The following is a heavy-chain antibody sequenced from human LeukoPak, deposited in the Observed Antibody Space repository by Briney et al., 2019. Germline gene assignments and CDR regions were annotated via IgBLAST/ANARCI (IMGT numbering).Heavy chain of an antibody. CDR2: INSDGSST. J-gene: IGHJ4*02. Sequence: PGGSLRLSCAASGFTFSSYWMHWVRQAPGKGLVWVSRINSDGSSTSYADSVKGRFAISRDNAKNTLYLQMNSLRAEDTAVYYCASNQKTRGRWLQYKTYFGYWGQGTLVTVSS. V-gene: IGHV3-74*01. CDR3: ASNQKTRGRWLQYKTYFGY. D-gene: IGHD5-24*01. CDR1: GFTFSSYW.